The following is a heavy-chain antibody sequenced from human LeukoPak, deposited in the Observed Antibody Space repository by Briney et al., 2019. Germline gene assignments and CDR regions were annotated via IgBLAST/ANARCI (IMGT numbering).Heavy chain of an antibody. V-gene: IGHV1-69*04. CDR2: IIPILGIA. CDR1: GYTFTSYG. D-gene: IGHD2-21*02. J-gene: IGHJ4*02. Sequence: SVKVSCKASGYTFTSYGINWVRQAPGQGLEWMGRIIPILGIANYAQKFQGRVTITADKSTSTAYMELSSLRSEDTAVYYCARGGVVVTALFDYWGQGTLVTVSS. CDR3: ARGGVVVTALFDY.